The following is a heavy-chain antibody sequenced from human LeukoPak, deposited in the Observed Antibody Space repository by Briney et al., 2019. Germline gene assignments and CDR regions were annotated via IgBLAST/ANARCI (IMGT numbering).Heavy chain of an antibody. CDR2: ISSSSSYI. CDR3: AKFSRAADSY. V-gene: IGHV3-21*01. CDR1: GFTFSSYS. Sequence: GGSLRLSCAASGFTFSSYSMNWVRQAPGKGLEWVSSISSSSSYIYYADSVKGRFTISRDNAKNSLYLQMNSLRAEDTAVYYCAKFSRAADSYWGQGTLVTVSS. D-gene: IGHD2-15*01. J-gene: IGHJ4*02.